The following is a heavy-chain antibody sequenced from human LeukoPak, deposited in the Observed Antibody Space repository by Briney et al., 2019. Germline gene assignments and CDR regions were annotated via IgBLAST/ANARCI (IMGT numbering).Heavy chain of an antibody. CDR1: GFTFSSYA. D-gene: IGHD1-26*01. CDR2: ISINGGST. J-gene: IGHJ5*02. V-gene: IGHV3-23*01. Sequence: GGSLRLSCAASGFTFSSYALSWVRQAPGKGLEWVSGISINGGSTYYADSVKGRFTISRDNSKNTVFLQMNSLRVEDTAIYYCARDTKWELQNGFDPWGQGTLVTVSS. CDR3: ARDTKWELQNGFDP.